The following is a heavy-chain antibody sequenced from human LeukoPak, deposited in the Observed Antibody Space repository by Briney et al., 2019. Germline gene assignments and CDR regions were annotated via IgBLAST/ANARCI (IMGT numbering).Heavy chain of an antibody. CDR2: ICGSSSTI. CDR3: VISSGWKGGYYFDF. CDR1: GFTFSSYE. J-gene: IGHJ4*02. D-gene: IGHD6-19*01. V-gene: IGHV3-48*03. Sequence: WGSLRLSCAASGFTFSSYEMNWVRQAPGKGLEWVSYICGSSSTIYYADSVKGRFTISRDNAKNSLYLQMNSLRAEDTGVYYCVISSGWKGGYYFDFWGQGTLVTVSA.